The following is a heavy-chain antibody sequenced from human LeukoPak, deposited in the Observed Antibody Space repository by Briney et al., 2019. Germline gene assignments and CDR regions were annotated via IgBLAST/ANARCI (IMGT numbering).Heavy chain of an antibody. J-gene: IGHJ4*02. CDR3: AIAPLSAVVLY. V-gene: IGHV3-21*06. D-gene: IGHD2-21*01. Sequence: GGSLRLSCAGSGFSFSTYTMTWVRQAPGKGLEWVASISSGGDHMFYIDSVMGRFTISRDDARNSLHLQMNSLRAEDTAVYYCAIAPLSAVVLYWGQGTLVTVSS. CDR1: GFSFSTYT. CDR2: ISSGGDHM.